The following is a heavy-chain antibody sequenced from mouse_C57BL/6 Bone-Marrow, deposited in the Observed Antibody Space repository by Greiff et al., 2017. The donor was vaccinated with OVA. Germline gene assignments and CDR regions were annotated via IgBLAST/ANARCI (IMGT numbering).Heavy chain of an antibody. D-gene: IGHD2-13*01. J-gene: IGHJ3*01. CDR1: GYTFTSYW. CDR2: IDPSDSYT. Sequence: QVQLKQPGAELVMPGASVKLSCKASGYTFTSYWMHWVKQRPGQGLEWIGEIDPSDSYTNYNQKFKGKSTLTVDKSSSTAYMQLSSLTSEDSAVYYCARLSDPWFAYWGQGTLVTVSA. CDR3: ARLSDPWFAY. V-gene: IGHV1-69*01.